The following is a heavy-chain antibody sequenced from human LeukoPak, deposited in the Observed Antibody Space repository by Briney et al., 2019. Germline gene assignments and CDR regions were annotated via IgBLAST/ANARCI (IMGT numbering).Heavy chain of an antibody. Sequence: GGSLRLSCAASGFTFSSYGMHWVRQAPGTGLEWVAVIWYDGSNKYYADSVKGRFTISRDNSKNTLYLQMNSLRAEDTAVYYCARHSLDSAMAPGYYFDYWGQGTLVTVSS. J-gene: IGHJ4*02. CDR3: ARHSLDSAMAPGYYFDY. CDR1: GFTFSSYG. V-gene: IGHV3-33*01. CDR2: IWYDGSNK. D-gene: IGHD5-18*01.